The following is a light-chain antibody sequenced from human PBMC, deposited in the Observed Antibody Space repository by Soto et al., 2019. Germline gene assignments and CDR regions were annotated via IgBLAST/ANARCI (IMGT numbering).Light chain of an antibody. V-gene: IGKV1-5*01. CDR2: DAS. J-gene: IGKJ1*01. Sequence: DIQVTQSPSTLSASVGDRVTITCRASQNIANWLAWYQQKPGKAPKLLIYDASSLEGGVPSRFSGSGSGTEFTLNISSLQPDDFATYFCQQYHSYWTFGQGTKVDIK. CDR3: QQYHSYWT. CDR1: QNIANW.